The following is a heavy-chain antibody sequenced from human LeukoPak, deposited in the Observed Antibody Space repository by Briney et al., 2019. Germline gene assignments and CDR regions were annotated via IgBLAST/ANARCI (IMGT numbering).Heavy chain of an antibody. D-gene: IGHD5-24*01. CDR1: EFTFSHFA. J-gene: IGHJ4*02. Sequence: PGGSLRLSCAVSEFTFSHFAMHWVRQAPGKGLEWVAVVSSHGNDGYYADSVKGRFTISRDNSKNTLCLQIDSLRAEDTAIYYCTRDAYNFNDFDYWGQGTLVTVSS. V-gene: IGHV3-30*01. CDR2: VSSHGNDG. CDR3: TRDAYNFNDFDY.